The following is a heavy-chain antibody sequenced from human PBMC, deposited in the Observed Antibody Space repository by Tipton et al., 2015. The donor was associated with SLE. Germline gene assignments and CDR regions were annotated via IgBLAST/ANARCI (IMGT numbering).Heavy chain of an antibody. D-gene: IGHD6-13*01. Sequence: TLSLTCTVSGGSISSYYWSGIRQPAGKGLEWIGRIYTSGSTNYNPSLKSRVTMSVDTSKNQFSLKLSSVTAADTAVYYGAREEQHQGPNAFDIWGQGTMVTVSS. CDR1: GGSISSYY. CDR2: IYTSGST. J-gene: IGHJ3*02. CDR3: AREEQHQGPNAFDI. V-gene: IGHV4-4*07.